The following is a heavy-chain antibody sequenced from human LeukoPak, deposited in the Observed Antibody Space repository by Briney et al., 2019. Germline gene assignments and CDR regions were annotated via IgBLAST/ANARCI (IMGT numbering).Heavy chain of an antibody. D-gene: IGHD3-9*01. CDR1: GYSFITYW. CDR3: ARLDILTGYYYGMDV. V-gene: IGHV5-10-1*01. J-gene: IGHJ6*02. Sequence: GESLKISCRASGYSFITYWISWLRQMPGKDLEWMGRIDPTDSYIDYNPSFQGHVTLSADKSISTAYLQWTSLKASDTAMYYCARLDILTGYYYGMDVWGQGTTVTVSS. CDR2: IDPTDSYI.